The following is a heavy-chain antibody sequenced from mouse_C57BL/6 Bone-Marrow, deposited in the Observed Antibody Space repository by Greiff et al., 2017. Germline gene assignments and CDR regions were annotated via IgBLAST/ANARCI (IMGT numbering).Heavy chain of an antibody. D-gene: IGHD1-1*01. J-gene: IGHJ1*03. CDR1: GYTFTSYD. CDR2: MYPRDGST. V-gene: IGHV1-85*01. Sequence: QVQLQQSGPELVKPGASVKLSCKASGYTFTSYDINWVKQRPGQGLAWIGWMYPRDGSTTYNEKFKGKATLTVDTSSSTAYMELHSLASEDSAVYFCARLEFDGSSGDWYFDVWGTGTTVTVSS. CDR3: ARLEFDGSSGDWYFDV.